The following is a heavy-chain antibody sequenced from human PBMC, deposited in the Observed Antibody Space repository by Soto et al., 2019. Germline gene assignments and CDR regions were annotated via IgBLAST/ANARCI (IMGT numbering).Heavy chain of an antibody. Sequence: ASVKVSCKASGYTFTNYGISWVRQAPGQGLEWMGWINVYNGNTNYAQKFQERVTITADESTSTAYMELSSLRSEDTAVYYCASVETQRYYYGMDVWGQGTTVTVSS. D-gene: IGHD2-15*01. V-gene: IGHV1-18*01. CDR3: ASVETQRYYYGMDV. CDR2: INVYNGNT. J-gene: IGHJ6*02. CDR1: GYTFTNYG.